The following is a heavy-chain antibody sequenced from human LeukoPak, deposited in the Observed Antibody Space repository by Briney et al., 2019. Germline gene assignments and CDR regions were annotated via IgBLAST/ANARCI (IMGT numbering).Heavy chain of an antibody. CDR2: ISSSGSIT. V-gene: IGHV3-48*03. Sequence: GGSLRLSCAASGFTFSSHEMNWVRQAPGKGLEWVSYISSSGSITYYADSVKGRFTISRDNAKDSLYLQMNSLRAEDMAVYYCARGGRTSYYFDSWGQGTLVTVSS. CDR1: GFTFSSHE. D-gene: IGHD1-14*01. CDR3: ARGGRTSYYFDS. J-gene: IGHJ4*02.